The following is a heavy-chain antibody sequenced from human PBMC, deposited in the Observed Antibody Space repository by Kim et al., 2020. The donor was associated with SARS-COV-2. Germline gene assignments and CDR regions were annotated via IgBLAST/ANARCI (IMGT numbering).Heavy chain of an antibody. D-gene: IGHD6-6*01. CDR3: ARAATEYSSSSGWFDP. CDR2: IYYSGST. J-gene: IGHJ5*02. V-gene: IGHV4-31*03. CDR1: GGSISSGGYY. Sequence: SETLSLTCTVSGGSISSGGYYWSWIRQHPGKGLEWIGYIYYSGSTYYNPSLKSRVTISVDTSKNQFSLKLSSVTAADTAVYYCARAATEYSSSSGWFDPWGQGTLVTVSS.